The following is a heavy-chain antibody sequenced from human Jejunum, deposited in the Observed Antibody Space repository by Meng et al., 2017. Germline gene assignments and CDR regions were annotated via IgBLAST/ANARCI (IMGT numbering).Heavy chain of an antibody. CDR3: AKDGYRSGIYPSLDY. CDR1: GFTFRDYD. D-gene: IGHD6-19*01. Sequence: GSLKISCAASGFTFRDYDMIWVRQAPGKGLEWVSGISARDGSTYYSDSVKGRFTISRDESESTLYLQMSSLRDEDTAIYYCAKDGYRSGIYPSLDYWGQGVLVTVSS. CDR2: ISARDGST. V-gene: IGHV3-23*01. J-gene: IGHJ4*02.